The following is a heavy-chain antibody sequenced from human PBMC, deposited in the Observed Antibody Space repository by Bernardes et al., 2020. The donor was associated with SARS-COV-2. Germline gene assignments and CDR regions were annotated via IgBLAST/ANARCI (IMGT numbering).Heavy chain of an antibody. CDR2: IKEDGSEK. Sequence: GGTLRLTCAVSGFTFSSYWMSWVRKAPGKGLEWEANIKEDGSEKNYVDSVKGRFSISRDNAKNSLYLQMNSLRAEDTAVYYCAKGGYRYGYWGQGTLVTVSS. D-gene: IGHD5-18*01. CDR1: GFTFSSYW. CDR3: AKGGYRYGY. J-gene: IGHJ4*02. V-gene: IGHV3-7*01.